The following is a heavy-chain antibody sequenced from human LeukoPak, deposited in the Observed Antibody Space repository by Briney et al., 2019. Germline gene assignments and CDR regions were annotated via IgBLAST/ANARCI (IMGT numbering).Heavy chain of an antibody. V-gene: IGHV3-23*01. CDR2: ISGSGIST. J-gene: IGHJ4*02. CDR3: AITSKDNYPRYLDY. D-gene: IGHD1-1*01. CDR1: LFSFSKYA. Sequence: GGSLRLSCVASLFSFSKYAMNWVRQAPGKGLEWVSGISGSGISTYYAGSVRGRFTISRDTSKNTLYLKMNSLRAEDTAIYYCAITSKDNYPRYLDYWGQGTLVTVSS.